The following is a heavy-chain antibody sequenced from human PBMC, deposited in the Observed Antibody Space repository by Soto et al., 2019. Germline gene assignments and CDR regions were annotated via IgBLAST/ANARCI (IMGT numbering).Heavy chain of an antibody. J-gene: IGHJ3*01. D-gene: IGHD6-19*01. CDR3: ASYGWLIAFAI. Sequence: SETLSHTCAVSGGSISSGSYSWSWIRQPPGKGLEWIGYIYHSGSTYYNPSLKSRVTISVDRSKNQFSLKLSSVTAADTAVYKCASYGWLIAFAIRGQGTTVT. CDR1: GGSISSGSYS. V-gene: IGHV4-30-2*01. CDR2: IYHSGST.